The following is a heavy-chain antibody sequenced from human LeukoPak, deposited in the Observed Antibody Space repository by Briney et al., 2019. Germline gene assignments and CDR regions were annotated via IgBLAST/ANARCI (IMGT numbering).Heavy chain of an antibody. CDR2: IYYSGST. D-gene: IGHD2-8*01. V-gene: IGHV4-38-2*02. CDR3: ARGRMVSFFDY. Sequence: SETLSLTCSVSGTSISRGYYWGWIRQPPGKGLEWIGSIYYSGSTYYNPSLKSRVTISVDTSKNQFSLKLSSVTAADTAVYYCARGRMVSFFDYWGQGTLVTVSS. CDR1: GTSISRGYY. J-gene: IGHJ4*02.